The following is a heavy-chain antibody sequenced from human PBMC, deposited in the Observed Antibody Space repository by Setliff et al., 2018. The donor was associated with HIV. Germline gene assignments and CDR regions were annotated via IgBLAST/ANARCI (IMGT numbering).Heavy chain of an antibody. J-gene: IGHJ3*02. CDR1: GDSISSSSYY. V-gene: IGHV4-39*01. CDR2: IYYSGST. Sequence: SETLSLTCTVSGDSISSSSYYWGWIRQPPGKGLEWIGSIYYSGSTYYNPSLESRVSISVDTSKSQFSLKLISVTAADTAVYYCARQPLSRRRRTAVTTVGAFDIWGQGTKVTVSS. CDR3: ARQPLSRRRRTAVTTVGAFDI. D-gene: IGHD4-17*01.